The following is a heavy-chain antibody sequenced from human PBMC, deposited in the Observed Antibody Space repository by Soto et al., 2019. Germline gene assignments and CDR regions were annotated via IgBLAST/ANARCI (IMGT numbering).Heavy chain of an antibody. Sequence: PGGSLRLSCAVSGFNVMSYWMSWVRQAPGKGLEWVASIKEDGSEIYYADSMKGRFTVSRDNAKNSVYLEMNSLSAEDTAVYYCARESEDLTSNFDYWGQGTLVTVSS. J-gene: IGHJ4*02. CDR3: ARESEDLTSNFDY. V-gene: IGHV3-7*01. CDR2: IKEDGSEI. CDR1: GFNVMSYW.